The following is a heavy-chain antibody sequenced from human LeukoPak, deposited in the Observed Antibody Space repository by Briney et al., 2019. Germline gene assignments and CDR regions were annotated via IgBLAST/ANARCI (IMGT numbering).Heavy chain of an antibody. CDR2: IYYSGST. D-gene: IGHD6-13*01. CDR1: GGSISSHY. J-gene: IGHJ5*02. V-gene: IGHV4-59*11. CDR3: ARESSSRHGNWFDP. Sequence: SETLSLTCTVSGGSISSHYWSWIRQPPGKGLEWIGYIYYSGSTNYNPSLKSRVTRSVDTSKNQFSLKLSSVTAADTAVYYCARESSSRHGNWFDPWGQGTLVTVSS.